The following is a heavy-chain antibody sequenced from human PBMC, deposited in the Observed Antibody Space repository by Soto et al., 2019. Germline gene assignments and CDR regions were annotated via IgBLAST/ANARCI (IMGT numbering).Heavy chain of an antibody. V-gene: IGHV3-33*01. J-gene: IGHJ5*02. Sequence: SLRLSCAASGFTFSSYGMHWVRQAPGKGLEWVAVIWYDGSNKYYADSVKGRFTISRDNSKNTLYLQMNSLRAEDTAVYYCARGDDYASPLYHWGQGTLVTVSS. CDR2: IWYDGSNK. CDR3: ARGDDYASPLYH. CDR1: GFTFSSYG. D-gene: IGHD4-17*01.